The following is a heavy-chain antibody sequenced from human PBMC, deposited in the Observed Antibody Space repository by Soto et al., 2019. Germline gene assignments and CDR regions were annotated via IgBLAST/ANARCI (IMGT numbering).Heavy chain of an antibody. V-gene: IGHV3-23*01. J-gene: IGHJ6*02. CDR3: TKGQMVRGLHYYAMDV. D-gene: IGHD3-10*01. Sequence: EEQLLESGGGLVQPGGSLRLSCEASGIILSNYAMSWVRQAPGKGLEWVSVISGSGDTRYYADSVKGRFTCSRDKSKNTLDLHMNSLRVEDTAAYYCTKGQMVRGLHYYAMDVWGQGTTVTVS. CDR2: ISGSGDTR. CDR1: GIILSNYA.